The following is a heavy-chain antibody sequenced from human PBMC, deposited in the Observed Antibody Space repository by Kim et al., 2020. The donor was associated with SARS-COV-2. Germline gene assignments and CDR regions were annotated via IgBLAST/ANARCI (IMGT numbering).Heavy chain of an antibody. CDR3: ARKITIFGETYYYYYGMDV. D-gene: IGHD3-3*01. Sequence: GGSLRLSCAASGFSFSIYGMHWVRQAPGKGLEWVAVISYEGSNKNYADSVKGRFTISRDNSKNTLYLQMNSLRAEDTAVYYCARKITIFGETYYYYYGMDVWGQGTAVTVSS. CDR2: ISYEGSNK. CDR1: GFSFSIYG. V-gene: IGHV3-30*03. J-gene: IGHJ6*02.